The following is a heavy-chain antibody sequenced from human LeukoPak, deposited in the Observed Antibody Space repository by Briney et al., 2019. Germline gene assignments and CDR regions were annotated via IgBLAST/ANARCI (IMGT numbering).Heavy chain of an antibody. CDR1: GASIRTYH. D-gene: IGHD4-17*01. CDR3: ARGGTVTTPEYFQH. J-gene: IGHJ1*01. CDR2: VSTTVTT. V-gene: IGHV4-4*07. Sequence: SETLSLTCTVSGASIRTYHWNWIRQPAGKGLEWIGRVSTTVTTNYNPSLKSRVTMSVDTSKSQFSLKLTSVTAADTAIYFCARGGTVTTPEYFQHWGQGTLVTVSS.